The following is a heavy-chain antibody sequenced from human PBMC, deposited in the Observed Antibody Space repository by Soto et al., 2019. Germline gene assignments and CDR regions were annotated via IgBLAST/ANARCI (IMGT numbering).Heavy chain of an antibody. CDR1: GITVSSIY. Sequence: EVQLVETGGGLIQPGGSLRLSCAVSGITVSSIYMTWVRQAPGKGLEWVSVIYSEGTTYYADSVKGRFTISRDNSKNTLFLQMNSLRAEDTAVYYCASLGVGDWANYYYYYGMDVWGQGTTVTVSS. CDR2: IYSEGTT. D-gene: IGHD2-21*02. J-gene: IGHJ6*02. CDR3: ASLGVGDWANYYYYYGMDV. V-gene: IGHV3-53*02.